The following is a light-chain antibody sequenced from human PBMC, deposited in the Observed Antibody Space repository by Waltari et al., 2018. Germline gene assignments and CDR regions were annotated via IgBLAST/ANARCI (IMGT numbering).Light chain of an antibody. Sequence: QSALTQPASVSGSPGQSISISCIGTSRDVGPYNLVSWYQHHPGKAPKLIVFEASKRPSGCSNRFSGSKAANTASLIISGLQADDEADYYCCSYAGSGSWVFGGGTKVTVI. CDR1: SRDVGPYNL. V-gene: IGLV2-23*01. CDR3: CSYAGSGSWV. CDR2: EAS. J-gene: IGLJ3*02.